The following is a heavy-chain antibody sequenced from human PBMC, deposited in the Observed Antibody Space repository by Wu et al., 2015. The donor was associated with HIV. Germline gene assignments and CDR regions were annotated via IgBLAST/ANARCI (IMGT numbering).Heavy chain of an antibody. D-gene: IGHD3-3*01. J-gene: IGHJ6*03. Sequence: QVQLVQSGAEVKKPGASVKVSCKASGYTFTSYGITWVRQAPGQGLEWMGWISAYNGNTNYAQKFQGRVIMTTDTFTSTANMELRSLRSDDTAVYYCARNPAPGYDFWSGSHQTYGYYYYMDVWGRGTTVTVSS. CDR2: ISAYNGNT. CDR1: GYTFTSYG. V-gene: IGHV1-18*01. CDR3: ARNPAPGYDFWSGSHQTYGYYYYMDV.